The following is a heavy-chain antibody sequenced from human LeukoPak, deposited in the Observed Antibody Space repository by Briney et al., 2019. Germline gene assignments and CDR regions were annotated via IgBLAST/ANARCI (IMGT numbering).Heavy chain of an antibody. J-gene: IGHJ4*02. D-gene: IGHD2-15*01. Sequence: PSETLSLTCTVSGGSISGSSYYWGWIRQPPGKGLEWVANIKYDGTTKHYVDSVRGRFTISRDNATSSVYLQMNSLRVEDAAVYLCASQQDLKFSTSSGGYYFDSWGQGTLVIVSS. V-gene: IGHV3-7*01. CDR3: ASQQDLKFSTSSGGYYFDS. CDR1: GGSISGSSYY. CDR2: IKYDGTTK.